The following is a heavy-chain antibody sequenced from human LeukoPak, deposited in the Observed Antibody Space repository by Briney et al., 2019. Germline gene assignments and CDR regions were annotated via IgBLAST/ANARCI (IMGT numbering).Heavy chain of an antibody. J-gene: IGHJ6*02. Sequence: GGSLRLSCAASGFTVSTYEMNWVRQAPGKGLEWVSYISSSGSTIYYADSVKGRFTISRDNAKNSLSLQMNSLRAEDTAVYYCAREYGDYGMDVWGQGTTVTVSS. CDR3: AREYGDYGMDV. D-gene: IGHD2-8*01. CDR1: GFTVSTYE. V-gene: IGHV3-48*03. CDR2: ISSSGSTI.